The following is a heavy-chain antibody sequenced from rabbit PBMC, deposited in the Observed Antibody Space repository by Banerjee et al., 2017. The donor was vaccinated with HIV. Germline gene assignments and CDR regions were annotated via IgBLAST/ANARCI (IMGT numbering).Heavy chain of an antibody. D-gene: IGHD6-1*01. CDR3: ARRHTGYASAAGYGYGRVFNL. CDR1: GFSFSSGYY. V-gene: IGHV1S40*01. Sequence: QSLEESGGGLVQPEGSLTLTCTASGFSFSSGYYMCWVRQAPGKGLEWIACIYAGSSGSTYYASWAKGRFTNSKTSSTTVTLQMTSLTAADTATYFCARRHTGYASAAGYGYGRVFNLWGPGTLVTVS. CDR2: IYAGSSGST. J-gene: IGHJ4*01.